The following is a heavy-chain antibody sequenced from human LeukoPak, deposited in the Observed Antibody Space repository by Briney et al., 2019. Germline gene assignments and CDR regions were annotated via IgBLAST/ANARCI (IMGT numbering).Heavy chain of an antibody. Sequence: PSETLSLTCTVSGDSINSPFYFWGWIRQPPGKGLEWIGSVHYSGSTDFNPSLKSRVTISLDTSNNQFSLNLSSVTAADTAVYYCARAVSDYYYYMDVWGRGTTVAVSS. J-gene: IGHJ6*03. CDR1: GDSINSPFYF. D-gene: IGHD4-11*01. CDR2: VHYSGST. V-gene: IGHV4-39*07. CDR3: ARAVSDYYYYMDV.